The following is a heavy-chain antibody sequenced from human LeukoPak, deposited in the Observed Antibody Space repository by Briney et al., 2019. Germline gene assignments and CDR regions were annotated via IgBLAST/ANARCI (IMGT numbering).Heavy chain of an antibody. V-gene: IGHV3-66*01. CDR3: ARIVAGGAFDI. D-gene: IGHD1-26*01. J-gene: IGHJ3*02. CDR2: IYSGGST. CDR1: GFTFSSYG. Sequence: GGSLRLSCAASGFTFSSYGMSWVRQAPGKGLEWVSVIYSGGSTYHADSVKGRFTISRDNSKNTLYLQMNSLRDEDTAVYYCARIVAGGAFDIWGQGTMVTVSS.